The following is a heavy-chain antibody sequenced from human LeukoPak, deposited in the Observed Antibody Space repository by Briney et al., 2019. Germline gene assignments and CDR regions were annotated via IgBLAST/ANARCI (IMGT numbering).Heavy chain of an antibody. CDR2: ISGSGGST. CDR3: AKGERSGWYGRENYFDY. D-gene: IGHD6-19*01. J-gene: IGHJ4*02. Sequence: GGSLRLSCAASGFTFSSYWMHWVRQAPGKGLEWVSAISGSGGSTYYADSVKGRFTISRDNSKNTLYLQMNSLRAEDTAVYYCAKGERSGWYGRENYFDYWGQGTLVTVSS. CDR1: GFTFSSYW. V-gene: IGHV3-23*01.